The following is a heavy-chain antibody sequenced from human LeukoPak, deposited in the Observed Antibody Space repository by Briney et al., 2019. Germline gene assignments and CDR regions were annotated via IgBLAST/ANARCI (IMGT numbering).Heavy chain of an antibody. CDR2: MNPNRGNT. V-gene: IGHV1-8*01. D-gene: IGHD2-2*01. CDR3: ARWGCSSTSCYEYYYYYYMDV. Sequence: ASVKVSCKASGYTFTSYDINWVRQATGQGREWMGWMNPNRGNTGYAQKFQGRVTMTRNTSISTAYMELSSLRSEDTAVYYCARWGCSSTSCYEYYYYYYMDVWGKGTTVTVSS. J-gene: IGHJ6*03. CDR1: GYTFTSYD.